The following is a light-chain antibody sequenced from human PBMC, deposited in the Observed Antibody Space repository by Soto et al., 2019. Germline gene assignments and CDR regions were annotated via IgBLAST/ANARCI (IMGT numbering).Light chain of an antibody. CDR1: SSDVGSYKD. CDR3: CAYADTFYV. Sequence: QSVLAQPRSVSGSPGQSVTISCTGTSSDVGSYKDVSWYQHHPGKVPKLMIYDVSKRPSGVPDRFSGSKSGNTAPLTISGLQAEDEAIYYCCAYADTFYVFGTGTKVTVL. J-gene: IGLJ1*01. V-gene: IGLV2-11*01. CDR2: DVS.